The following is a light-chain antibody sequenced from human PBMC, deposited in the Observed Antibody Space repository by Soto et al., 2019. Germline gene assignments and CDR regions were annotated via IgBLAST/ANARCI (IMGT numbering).Light chain of an antibody. CDR2: KAS. J-gene: IGKJ1*01. V-gene: IGKV1-5*03. CDR3: QQYNSYSPT. Sequence: LAWYQQKPGKAPKLLIYKASRLESGVPSRFSGSGSETEFTLTISGLQPGDSATYYCQQYNSYSPTFGQGTKLDIK.